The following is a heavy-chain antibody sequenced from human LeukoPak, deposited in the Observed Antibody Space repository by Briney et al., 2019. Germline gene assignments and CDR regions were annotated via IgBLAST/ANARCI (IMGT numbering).Heavy chain of an antibody. V-gene: IGHV3-21*01. D-gene: IGHD1-1*01. CDR3: ARDAEGAPWTFDI. CDR2: ISSSSTYM. Sequence: PGGSLRLSCAASGLTFSIYTMDWVRQAPGKGLEWVSSISSSSTYMYYADSVKGRFTISRDNAKNSLYLQMNSLRAEDTAVYYCARDAEGAPWTFDIWGQGTMVTVSS. J-gene: IGHJ3*02. CDR1: GLTFSIYT.